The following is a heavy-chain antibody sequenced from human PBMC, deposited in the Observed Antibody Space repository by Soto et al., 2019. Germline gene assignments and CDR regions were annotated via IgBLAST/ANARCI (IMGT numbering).Heavy chain of an antibody. D-gene: IGHD3-3*01. J-gene: IGHJ5*02. CDR2: ISAYNGNT. CDR1: GYTFTSYG. CDR3: ARAGGSTIFGVVIISNNWFDP. V-gene: IGHV1-18*01. Sequence: ASVKVSCKASGYTFTSYGISWVRQAPGQGLEWMGWISAYNGNTNYAQKLQGRVTMTTDTSTSTAYMELRSLRSDDTAVYYCARAGGSTIFGVVIISNNWFDPWGQGTLVTVSS.